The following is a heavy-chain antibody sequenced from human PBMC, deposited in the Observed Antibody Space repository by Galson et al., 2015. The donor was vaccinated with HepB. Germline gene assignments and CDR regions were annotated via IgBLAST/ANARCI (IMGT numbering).Heavy chain of an antibody. Sequence: SLRLSCAASGFTFSSYAMHWVRQAPGKGLEWVAVISYDGRNKYYADSVKGRFTISRDNSKNTLYLQMNSLRAEDTAVYYCARDETIVGQGYYYYYGMDVWGQGTTVTVSS. J-gene: IGHJ6*02. CDR1: GFTFSSYA. CDR2: ISYDGRNK. V-gene: IGHV3-30*04. CDR3: ARDETIVGQGYYYYYGMDV. D-gene: IGHD2-21*01.